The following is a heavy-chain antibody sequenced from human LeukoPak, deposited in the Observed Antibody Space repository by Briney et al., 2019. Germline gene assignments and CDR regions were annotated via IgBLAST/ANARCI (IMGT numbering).Heavy chain of an antibody. J-gene: IGHJ6*02. V-gene: IGHV1-69*04. CDR2: IIPILGIA. Sequence: SVKVSCKASGGTFSSYAISWVRQAPGQGLEWMGRIIPILGIANYAQKFQGRVTITADKSTSTAYMELSSLRSEDTAVYYCARENSSSPQFRYYYYGMDVWGQGTMVTVSS. CDR3: ARENSSSPQFRYYYYGMDV. D-gene: IGHD6-13*01. CDR1: GGTFSSYA.